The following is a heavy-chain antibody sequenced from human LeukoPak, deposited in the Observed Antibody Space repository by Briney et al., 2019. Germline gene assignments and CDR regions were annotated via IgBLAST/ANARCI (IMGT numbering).Heavy chain of an antibody. CDR1: GFTFSSYG. D-gene: IGHD3-22*01. Sequence: GGSLRLSCAASGFTFSSYGMHWVRQAPGKGLEWVAVIWYDGSNKYYADSVKGRFTTSRDNSKNTLYLQMNSLRAEDTAVYYCARNYYDSSGYYPDAFDIWGQGTMVTVSS. CDR3: ARNYYDSSGYYPDAFDI. J-gene: IGHJ3*02. CDR2: IWYDGSNK. V-gene: IGHV3-33*01.